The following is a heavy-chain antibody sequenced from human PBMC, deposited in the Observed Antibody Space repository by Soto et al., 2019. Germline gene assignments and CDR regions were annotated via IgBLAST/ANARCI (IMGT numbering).Heavy chain of an antibody. J-gene: IGHJ4*02. D-gene: IGHD6-19*01. CDR2: IYYSGST. CDR3: ARDQRSGWIDY. CDR1: GGSVSSGSYY. Sequence: SETLSLTCTVSGGSVSSGSYYWSWIRQPPGKGLEWIGYIYYSGSTNYNPSLKSRVTISVDTSKNQFSLKLSSVTAADTAVYYCARDQRSGWIDYWGQGTLVTVSS. V-gene: IGHV4-61*01.